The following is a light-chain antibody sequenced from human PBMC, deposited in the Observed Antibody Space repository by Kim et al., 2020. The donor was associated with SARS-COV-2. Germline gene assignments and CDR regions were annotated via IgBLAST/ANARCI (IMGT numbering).Light chain of an antibody. CDR1: QSVSTN. Sequence: EIVMTQSPATLSVSPGERATLSCRTSQSVSTNLDWYQQKPGQAPRLLIYGTSTRATGIPARFSGSGSGTEFTLIISSLQSEDFAIYYCQQYNRWPPYIFGQGTKLEI. CDR2: GTS. V-gene: IGKV3-15*01. CDR3: QQYNRWPPYI. J-gene: IGKJ2*01.